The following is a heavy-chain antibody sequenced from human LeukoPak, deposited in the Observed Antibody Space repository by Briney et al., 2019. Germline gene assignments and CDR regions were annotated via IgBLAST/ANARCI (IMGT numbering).Heavy chain of an antibody. J-gene: IGHJ4*02. Sequence: GGSLRLSCAASGFTFTDYYMSWVRQAPGKGLEWVSIISNSGATTYYADSVKGRFTISRDNSKNTVYLQMNSLRAEDTAVYYCAKVKHWLANHDYWGQGTLVAVSS. CDR3: AKVKHWLANHDY. V-gene: IGHV3-23*01. CDR2: ISNSGATT. CDR1: GFTFTDYY. D-gene: IGHD6-19*01.